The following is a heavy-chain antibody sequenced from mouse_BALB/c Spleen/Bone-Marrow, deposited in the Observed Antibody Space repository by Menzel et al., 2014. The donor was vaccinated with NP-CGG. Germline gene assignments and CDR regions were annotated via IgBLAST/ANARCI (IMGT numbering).Heavy chain of an antibody. CDR1: GFTFSSYG. J-gene: IGHJ2*01. CDR2: ISSGGSST. CDR3: TRRPLQANSHFDY. Sequence: EVHLVESGGDLVKPGGSLKLSCVASGFTFSSYGMSWVRQTPDKRLEWVATISSGGSSTYYPASVKGRFTISRDNAKSTLYLQMSSLNSEDTAMYYCTRRPLQANSHFDYWGQGTTLTVSS. D-gene: IGHD3-2*02. V-gene: IGHV5-6*01.